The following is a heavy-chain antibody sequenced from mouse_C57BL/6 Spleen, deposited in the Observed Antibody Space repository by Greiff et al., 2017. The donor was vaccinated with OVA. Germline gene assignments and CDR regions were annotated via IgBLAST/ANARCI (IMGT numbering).Heavy chain of an antibody. D-gene: IGHD2-3*01. J-gene: IGHJ2*01. V-gene: IGHV1-26*01. Sequence: EVQLQQSGPELVKPGASVKISCKASGYTFTDYYMNWVKQSHGKSLEWIGDINPNNGGTSYNQKFKGKATLTVDKSSSTAYMELRSLTSEDSAVYYCASGDGYYYFDYWGQGTTLTVSS. CDR1: GYTFTDYY. CDR2: INPNNGGT. CDR3: ASGDGYYYFDY.